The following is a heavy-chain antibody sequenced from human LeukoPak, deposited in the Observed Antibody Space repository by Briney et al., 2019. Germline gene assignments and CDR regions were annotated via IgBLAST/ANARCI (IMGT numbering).Heavy chain of an antibody. V-gene: IGHV3-74*01. CDR3: ARAPGGSYFGY. CDR2: IESDGTST. D-gene: IGHD1-26*01. J-gene: IGHJ4*02. Sequence: GGSLRLSCAASGFTFTTSWMHWFRQAPGKGLVWVSRIESDGTSTTYADSVKGRFTISRDNAKNTLYLQMSSLRAEDTAVYYCARAPGGSYFGYWGQGSLVTVSP. CDR1: GFTFTTSW.